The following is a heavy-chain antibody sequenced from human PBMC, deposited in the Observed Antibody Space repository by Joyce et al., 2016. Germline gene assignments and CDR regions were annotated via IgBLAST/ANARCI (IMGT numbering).Heavy chain of an antibody. Sequence: VQLVESGGGVVQPGRSLRLSCAASGFTFSNYGMHWVRQAPGKGLEWVAVIWYDGSNTFYADSVRGRFTVSRDNSKNTLYLQMDSLRAEDTAVYYCARGYISDWGDYWGQGTLVTVSS. V-gene: IGHV3-33*01. CDR3: ARGYISDWGDY. CDR2: IWYDGSNT. CDR1: GFTFSNYG. J-gene: IGHJ4*02. D-gene: IGHD2-21*01.